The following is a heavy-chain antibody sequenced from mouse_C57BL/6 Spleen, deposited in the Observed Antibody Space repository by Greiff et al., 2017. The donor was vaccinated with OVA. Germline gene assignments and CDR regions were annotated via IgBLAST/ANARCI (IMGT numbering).Heavy chain of an antibody. D-gene: IGHD2-3*01. V-gene: IGHV1-52*01. CDR1: GYTFTSYW. Sequence: VQLQQSGAELVRPGSSVKLSCKASGYTFTSYWMHWVKQRPIQGLEWIGNIDPSDSETHYNQKFKDKATLTVDKSSSTAYMQLSSLTSEDSAVYYCARAQFLYDQGRYFDYWGQGTTLTVSS. CDR3: ARAQFLYDQGRYFDY. CDR2: IDPSDSET. J-gene: IGHJ2*01.